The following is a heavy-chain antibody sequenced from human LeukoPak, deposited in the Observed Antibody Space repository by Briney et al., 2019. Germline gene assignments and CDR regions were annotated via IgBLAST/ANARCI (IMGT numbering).Heavy chain of an antibody. V-gene: IGHV3-30*18. Sequence: PGGSLRLSCAASGFTFSSYGMHWVRQAPGKGLEWVAAISHDGSDKYYADSVKGRFTISKDNSKNTLSLQMNSLRAEDKAVFFCAKDLRYCSGTSCYEASGMDVWGQGTTVTVSS. CDR1: GFTFSSYG. J-gene: IGHJ6*02. D-gene: IGHD2-2*01. CDR3: AKDLRYCSGTSCYEASGMDV. CDR2: ISHDGSDK.